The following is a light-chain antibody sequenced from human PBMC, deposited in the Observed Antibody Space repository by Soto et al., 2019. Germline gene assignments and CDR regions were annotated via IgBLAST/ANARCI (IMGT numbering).Light chain of an antibody. V-gene: IGKV3-11*01. CDR3: QQRNNWPPT. Sequence: EIVLTQSPATLSSSPGERATLSCRASQGVSNSLVWYQHKRGQAPRLLIYDASNRATGVPARFSGSGSGTDFTRTISSLEPEDFAIYYCQQRNNWPPTFGQGTQLEIK. CDR1: QGVSNS. J-gene: IGKJ2*01. CDR2: DAS.